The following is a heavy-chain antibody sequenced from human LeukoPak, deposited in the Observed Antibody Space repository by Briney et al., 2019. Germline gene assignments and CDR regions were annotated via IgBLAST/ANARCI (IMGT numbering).Heavy chain of an antibody. CDR3: ARVYQSAEYYFDY. Sequence: PPETLSVSPVESLDSIDIYNRSGGPPPPGEGLEWSGYIYYTGSTEYHPSLKSRVTISLDTSKNQFSLKLTSVTAADAAVYYCARVYQSAEYYFDYWGQGNLVGVSS. CDR1: DSIDIYN. CDR2: IYYTGST. D-gene: IGHD2-2*01. V-gene: IGHV4-59*01. J-gene: IGHJ4*02.